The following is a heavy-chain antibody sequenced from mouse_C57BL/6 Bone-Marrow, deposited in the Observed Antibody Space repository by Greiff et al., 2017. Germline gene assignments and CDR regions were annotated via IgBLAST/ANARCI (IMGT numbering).Heavy chain of an antibody. D-gene: IGHD2-4*01. CDR3: ARGGDYDGGGYFDY. J-gene: IGHJ2*01. CDR1: GYTFTSCG. CDR2: IYPRSGNT. V-gene: IGHV1-81*01. Sequence: LVDSGAELARPGASVKLSCKASGYTFTSCGISWVKQRTGQGLEWIGEIYPRSGNTYYNEKFKGKATLTVDKPSSTAYMQLSSLTSEDSAVYYCARGGDYDGGGYFDYWGQGTTLTVSS.